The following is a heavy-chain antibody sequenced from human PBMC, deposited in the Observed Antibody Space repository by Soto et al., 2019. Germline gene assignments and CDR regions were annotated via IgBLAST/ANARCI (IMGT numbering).Heavy chain of an antibody. Sequence: GGPLRLSCTASGFTFSNAWMNWVRQAPGKGLEWVGRIKSKTDGGTTDYAAPVKGRFTISRDDSKNTLYLQMNSLKTEDTAMYYPTPDYTCGWYYWGQGTLVTVSS. V-gene: IGHV3-15*07. CDR2: IKSKTDGGTT. CDR3: TPDYTCGWYY. CDR1: GFTFSNAW. J-gene: IGHJ4*02. D-gene: IGHD6-19*01.